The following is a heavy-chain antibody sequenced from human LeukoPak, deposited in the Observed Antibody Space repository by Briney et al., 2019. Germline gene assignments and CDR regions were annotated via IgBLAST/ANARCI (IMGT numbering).Heavy chain of an antibody. D-gene: IGHD1-1*01. Sequence: SQTLSLTCAVYGGSFSGYYWSCIRQPPRKRLEGIGEINHSGNTNYKPSLKSRVTISVDTSKHQFSLKLSSVTAADPAVYYCATGGLERWGDDAFDIWGQGTMVTVSS. CDR1: GGSFSGYY. CDR3: ATGGLERWGDDAFDI. CDR2: INHSGNT. V-gene: IGHV4-34*01. J-gene: IGHJ3*02.